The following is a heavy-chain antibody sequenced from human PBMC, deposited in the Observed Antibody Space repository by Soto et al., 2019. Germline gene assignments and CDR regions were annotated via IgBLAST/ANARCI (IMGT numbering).Heavy chain of an antibody. J-gene: IGHJ4*02. D-gene: IGHD2-2*01. CDR1: GFRFNRYT. CDR3: ARGSMPSEFFYY. Sequence: GGSLRLSCAASGFRFNRYTLNWVRQAPGKGLEWVSSISTGSTYIYYADSVKGRFTISRDNANNSLYLQMNSLRAEDTAVYYCARGSMPSEFFYYWGQGNLVTVSS. CDR2: ISTGSTYI. V-gene: IGHV3-21*01.